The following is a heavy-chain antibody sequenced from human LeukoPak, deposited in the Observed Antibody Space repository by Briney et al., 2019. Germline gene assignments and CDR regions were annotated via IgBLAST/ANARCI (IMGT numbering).Heavy chain of an antibody. J-gene: IGHJ4*02. CDR1: GFTFSSST. CDR3: AKDGSWSCTD. V-gene: IGHV3-30*02. CDR2: IAHHGNNK. Sequence: GGSLRLSCAASGFTFSSSTMHWVRQGPGKGLEWVAYIAHHGNNKYYADSVKGRFTISRDNSKRTLYLQMNSLRADDTAVYYCAKDGSWSCTDWGQGALVTVSS. D-gene: IGHD2-8*02.